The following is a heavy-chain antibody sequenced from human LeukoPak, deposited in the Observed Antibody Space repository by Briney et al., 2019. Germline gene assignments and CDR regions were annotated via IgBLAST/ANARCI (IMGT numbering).Heavy chain of an antibody. J-gene: IGHJ4*02. Sequence: SETLSLTCTVSGVSISSSNSYWGWIRQPPGKGMEWIGSIYYSGNTYYNASLKSQVSISIDTSKNQFSLRLTSVTAADTAVYYCARQTGSGLFILPGGQGTLVTVSS. CDR1: GVSISSSNSY. V-gene: IGHV4-39*01. D-gene: IGHD3/OR15-3a*01. CDR3: ARQTGSGLFILP. CDR2: IYYSGNT.